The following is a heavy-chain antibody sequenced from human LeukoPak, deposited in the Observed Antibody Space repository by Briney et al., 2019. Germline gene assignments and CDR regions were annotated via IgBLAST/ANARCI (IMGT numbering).Heavy chain of an antibody. V-gene: IGHV4-61*01. CDR1: GVSVSSASYY. CDR3: ARDRCTSTNCYAGYYYGTDV. Sequence: PSETLSLTCTVSGVSVSSASYYWSWIRQPPGQGLGWIGFIYYSGTTKYNPSLKSRVTISIDTSRNQFSLKLNSVTAADTAVYYCARDRCTSTNCYAGYYYGTDVWGQGTTVTVSS. J-gene: IGHJ6*02. CDR2: IYYSGTT. D-gene: IGHD2-2*01.